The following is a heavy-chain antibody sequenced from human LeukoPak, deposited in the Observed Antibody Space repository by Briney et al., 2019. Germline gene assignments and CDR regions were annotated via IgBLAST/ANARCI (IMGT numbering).Heavy chain of an antibody. CDR2: ISGSGGST. CDR3: AKDPARGRWLQLRYFDY. V-gene: IGHV3-23*01. CDR1: GFTFSSYA. D-gene: IGHD5-24*01. J-gene: IGHJ4*02. Sequence: GGSLRLSCAASGFTFSSYAMSWVRQAPGKGLEWVSAISGSGGSTYYADSVKGRFTISRDSSKNTLYLQMNSLRAEDTAVYYCAKDPARGRWLQLRYFDYWGQGTLVTVSS.